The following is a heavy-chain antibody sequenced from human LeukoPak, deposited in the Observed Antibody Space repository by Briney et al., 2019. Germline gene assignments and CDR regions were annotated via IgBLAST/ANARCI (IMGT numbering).Heavy chain of an antibody. D-gene: IGHD3-10*01. CDR1: GYTFTGYY. CDR2: INPNSGST. J-gene: IGHJ3*02. Sequence: GASVKVSCKASGYTFTGYYMSWVRQAPGQGLEWMGWINPNSGSTNYAQKFQGRVTMTRDTSSSTAYMELSRLRSDDTAVYYCAREGYYYGSGSSYRSGAFDIWGQGTMVTVSS. CDR3: AREGYYYGSGSSYRSGAFDI. V-gene: IGHV1-2*02.